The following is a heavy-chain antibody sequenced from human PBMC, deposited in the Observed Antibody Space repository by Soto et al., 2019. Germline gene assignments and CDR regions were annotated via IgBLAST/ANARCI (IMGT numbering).Heavy chain of an antibody. D-gene: IGHD2-21*02. CDR3: ARLPKGSLVTA. CDR2: ISSNVAIT. J-gene: IGHJ4*02. CDR1: GGSFSGYY. Sequence: LSLTCAVYGGSFSGYYWSWVRQAPGKGLQWISYISSNVAITYYADSVKGRFTVSRDNANNALFLQMNSLRDDDTATYYCARLPKGSLVTAWGQGARVTVSS. V-gene: IGHV3-11*04.